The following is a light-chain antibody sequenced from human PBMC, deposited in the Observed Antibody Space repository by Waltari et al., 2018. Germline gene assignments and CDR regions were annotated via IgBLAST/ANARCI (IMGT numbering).Light chain of an antibody. J-gene: IGLJ3*02. Sequence: QPVLTHSSSASASLGSSAKLPCTLSTGHSDYILACPPQQPGKAPRFLMQLEGSGTYTKGSGVPDRFSGSSSGADRYLTISNLQSEDEADYYCETWDNTHEFGGGTKLTVL. CDR1: TGHSDYI. V-gene: IGLV4-60*03. CDR3: ETWDNTHE. CDR2: LEGSGTY.